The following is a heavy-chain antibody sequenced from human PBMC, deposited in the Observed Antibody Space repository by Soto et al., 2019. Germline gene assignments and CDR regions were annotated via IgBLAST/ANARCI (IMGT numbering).Heavy chain of an antibody. V-gene: IGHV3-66*04. CDR2: IYSAGST. CDR3: AGHSHKVY. Sequence: EVQLVESGGGLVQPGGSLRLSCAASGFTVSNNYMSWVRQAPGKGLEWVSLIYSAGSTYYADSVKGRFTISRDNSKNTLYLQMTCLRAEDTAVYSCAGHSHKVYWGKGTLVTVSS. CDR1: GFTVSNNY. J-gene: IGHJ4*02.